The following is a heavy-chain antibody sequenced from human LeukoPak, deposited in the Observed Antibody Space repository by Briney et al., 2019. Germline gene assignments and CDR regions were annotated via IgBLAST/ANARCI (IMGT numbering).Heavy chain of an antibody. Sequence: GASVKLSCKVSGYTLTELSMHWVRQAPGKGLDWMGGFDPEDGETIYAQKFQGRVTMTEDTSTDTAYMEMSSLRSEDTAVYYRATDRPQRSMDYDSSGYFFGYWGEGALVTVSS. J-gene: IGHJ4*02. CDR3: ATDRPQRSMDYDSSGYFFGY. CDR2: FDPEDGET. V-gene: IGHV1-24*01. CDR1: GYTLTELS. D-gene: IGHD3-22*01.